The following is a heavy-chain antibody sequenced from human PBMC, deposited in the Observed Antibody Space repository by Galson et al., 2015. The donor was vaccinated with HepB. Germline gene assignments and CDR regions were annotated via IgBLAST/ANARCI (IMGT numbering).Heavy chain of an antibody. CDR1: GFTFSSYT. CDR2: ISGSSSTI. D-gene: IGHD4-23*01. Sequence: SLRLSCAVSGFTFSSYTMNWVRQAPGEGLEWVSYISGSSSTIYYADSVKGRFTVSRDNAKNSLYLQMNSLRDEDTAVYYCVRPVYGGNPYFDYWGQGTLVTVSS. V-gene: IGHV3-48*02. CDR3: VRPVYGGNPYFDY. J-gene: IGHJ4*02.